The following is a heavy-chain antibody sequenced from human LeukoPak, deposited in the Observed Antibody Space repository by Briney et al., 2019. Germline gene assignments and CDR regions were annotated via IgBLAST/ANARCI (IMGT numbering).Heavy chain of an antibody. Sequence: PGGSLRLSCAASGFTVSSNYMSWVRQAPGKGLEWVSVIYSGGSTYYADSVKGRFTISRDNSKNTLYLQMNSLRAEDTAVYYCAGERYCSGGSCLGGWYFDYWGQGTLVTVSS. J-gene: IGHJ4*02. CDR2: IYSGGST. CDR3: AGERYCSGGSCLGGWYFDY. D-gene: IGHD2-15*01. CDR1: GFTVSSNY. V-gene: IGHV3-66*01.